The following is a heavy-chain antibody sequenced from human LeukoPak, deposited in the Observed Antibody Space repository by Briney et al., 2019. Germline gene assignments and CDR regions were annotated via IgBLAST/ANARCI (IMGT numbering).Heavy chain of an antibody. J-gene: IGHJ6*03. CDR1: GGSISSGSYY. V-gene: IGHV4-61*02. Sequence: SETLSLTCTVSGGSISSGSYYWSWIRQPAGKGLEWIGRIYTSGSTNYNPSLKSRVTISVDTSKNQFSLKLSSVTAADTAVYYCARDIASSPAYYYYYMDVWGKGTTVTVSS. D-gene: IGHD6-13*01. CDR3: ARDIASSPAYYYYYMDV. CDR2: IYTSGST.